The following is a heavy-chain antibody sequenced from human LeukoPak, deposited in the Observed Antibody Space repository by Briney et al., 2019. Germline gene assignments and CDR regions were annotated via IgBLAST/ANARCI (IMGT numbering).Heavy chain of an antibody. CDR1: GGSLTSGSYY. CDR3: ARGSYSSTWYFFDY. Sequence: SESLSLTCTVSGGSLTSGSYYWSSIRQPPGTGLEWIGFIYYTGTTNYNPSLKSRVTISLDTSKNQFSLKLSSVTAADTAVYYCARGSYSSTWYFFDYWGQGTLVTVSS. CDR2: IYYTGTT. D-gene: IGHD6-6*01. J-gene: IGHJ4*02. V-gene: IGHV4-61*01.